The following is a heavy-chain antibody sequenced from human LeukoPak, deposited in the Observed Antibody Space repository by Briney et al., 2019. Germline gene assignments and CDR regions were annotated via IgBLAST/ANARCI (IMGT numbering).Heavy chain of an antibody. V-gene: IGHV3-23*01. CDR3: AKDRRGAMAVDYFDY. J-gene: IGHJ4*02. CDR1: GFTFSSYA. CDR2: VSPSGDGT. Sequence: GGSLRLSCAASGFTFSSYAMGRVRQAPGKGLEWVSAVSPSGDGTYYADSVKGRFTISRDNSKNTLYLHMNSLRAEDTAVYYCAKDRRGAMAVDYFDYWGQGTLVTVSS. D-gene: IGHD6-19*01.